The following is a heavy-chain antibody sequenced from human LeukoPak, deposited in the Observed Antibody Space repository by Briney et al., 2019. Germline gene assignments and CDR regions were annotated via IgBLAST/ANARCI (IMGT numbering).Heavy chain of an antibody. CDR3: ARTGITGTTPSWFDP. CDR2: IHNVGST. D-gene: IGHD1-20*01. J-gene: IGHJ5*02. CDR1: GGSVSNGIYY. V-gene: IGHV4-39*07. Sequence: SETLFLTCTVSGGSVSNGIYYWGWIRQPPGKGLEWIGSIHNVGSTYYNPSLKSRVTVSVDTSKNQFSLNLSSVTAADTAVYYCARTGITGTTPSWFDPWGQGTLVTVSS.